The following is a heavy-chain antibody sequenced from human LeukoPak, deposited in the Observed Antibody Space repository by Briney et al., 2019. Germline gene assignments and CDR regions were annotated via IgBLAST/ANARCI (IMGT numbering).Heavy chain of an antibody. CDR3: ARGRLTVTPDAFDI. CDR1: GYTFTSYG. CDR2: MNPNSGNT. D-gene: IGHD4-17*01. V-gene: IGHV1-8*02. J-gene: IGHJ3*02. Sequence: ASVKVSCKASGYTFTSYGISWVRQAPGQGLEWMGWMNPNSGNTGYAQKFQGRVTMTRNTSISTAYMELSSLRSEDTAVYYCARGRLTVTPDAFDIWGQGTMVTVSS.